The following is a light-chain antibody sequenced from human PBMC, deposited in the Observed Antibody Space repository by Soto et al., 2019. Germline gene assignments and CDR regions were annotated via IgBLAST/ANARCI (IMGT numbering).Light chain of an antibody. CDR2: DAS. CDR3: LHCDSLPLT. Sequence: DIQMTQSPSSLSASVGDRVTISCQASQDISNSLNWYQQKPGKAPKLLIYDASNLETGVPSRFSGSGSGTDFTFTISSLQPEDIATYYCLHCDSLPLTFGQGTRLEIK. CDR1: QDISNS. V-gene: IGKV1-33*01. J-gene: IGKJ5*01.